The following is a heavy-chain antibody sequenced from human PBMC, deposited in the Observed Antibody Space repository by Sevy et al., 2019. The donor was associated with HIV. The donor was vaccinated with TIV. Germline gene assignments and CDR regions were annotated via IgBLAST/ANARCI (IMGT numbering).Heavy chain of an antibody. Sequence: GGSLRLSCAASGFTFSSYGMHWVRQAPGKGLEWVAFIRYDGSNKYYADSVKGRFTISRDNSKNTLYLQMNSLRAEDTAVYYCAKDIEGSRELFYYWGQGTLVTVSS. CDR3: AKDIEGSRELFYY. J-gene: IGHJ4*02. V-gene: IGHV3-30*02. D-gene: IGHD3-10*01. CDR1: GFTFSSYG. CDR2: IRYDGSNK.